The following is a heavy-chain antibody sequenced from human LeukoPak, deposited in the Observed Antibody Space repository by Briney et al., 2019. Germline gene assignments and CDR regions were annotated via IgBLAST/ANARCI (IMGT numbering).Heavy chain of an antibody. Sequence: AGGSLRLSCAASGFTFSDYYMSWIRQAPGKGLEWGSYISSSSSYTNYADSVKGRFTISRDNAKNSLYLQMNSLRAEDTAVYYCASSPVDTAMAHISFDYWGQGTLVTVSS. CDR3: ASSPVDTAMAHISFDY. D-gene: IGHD5-18*01. CDR1: GFTFSDYY. V-gene: IGHV3-11*06. J-gene: IGHJ4*02. CDR2: ISSSSSYT.